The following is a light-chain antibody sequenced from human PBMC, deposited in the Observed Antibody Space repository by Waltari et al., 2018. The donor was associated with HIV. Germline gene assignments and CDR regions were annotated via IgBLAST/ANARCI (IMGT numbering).Light chain of an antibody. CDR2: KAS. Sequence: DIQMTQSPSTLSASVGDRVTITCRASQSISSWLAWYQQKPGKAPKLLIYKASTLESGVPSRFSGSGSGTEFTHTISSLKPDDFATYYCQQYDSYLWTFGQGTKVE. V-gene: IGKV1-5*03. CDR3: QQYDSYLWT. J-gene: IGKJ1*01. CDR1: QSISSW.